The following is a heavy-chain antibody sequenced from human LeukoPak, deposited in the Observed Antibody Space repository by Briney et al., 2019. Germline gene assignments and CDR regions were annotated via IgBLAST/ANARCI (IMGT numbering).Heavy chain of an antibody. CDR3: AKDLLRTSCCRFDY. CDR1: GFTFSSCA. CDR2: ISGSGGST. Sequence: GGSLRLSCAASGFTFSSCAMSWVRQAPGKGLEWVSAISGSGGSTYYADSVKGRFTISRDNSKNTLYLQMNSLRAEDTAVYYCAKDLLRTSCCRFDYWGQGTLVTVSS. V-gene: IGHV3-23*01. D-gene: IGHD2-2*01. J-gene: IGHJ4*02.